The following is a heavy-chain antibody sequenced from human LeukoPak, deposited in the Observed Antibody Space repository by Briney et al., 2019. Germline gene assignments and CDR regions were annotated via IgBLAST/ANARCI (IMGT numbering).Heavy chain of an antibody. CDR1: GYTFTSYY. V-gene: IGHV1-69*13. CDR2: IIPIFGTA. J-gene: IGHJ6*02. CDR3: ARGEGTYYGMDV. Sequence: GASVKVSCKASGYTFTSYYMHWVRQAPGQGLEWMGGIIPIFGTANYAQKFQGRVTITADESTSTAYMELSSLRSEDTAVYYCARGEGTYYGMDVWGQGTTVTVSS. D-gene: IGHD3-10*01.